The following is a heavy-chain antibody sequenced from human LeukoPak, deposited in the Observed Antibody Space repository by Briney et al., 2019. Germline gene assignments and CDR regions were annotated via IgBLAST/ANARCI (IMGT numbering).Heavy chain of an antibody. V-gene: IGHV3-30*02. D-gene: IGHD3-10*01. CDR2: IRYDGSNK. CDR3: AKDPGAHDKHFDH. J-gene: IGHJ4*02. CDR1: GFTFSSFA. Sequence: GGSLRLSCAASGFTFSSFAMHWVRQAPGKGLEWVAYIRYDGSNKSYADSVKGRFTISRDSSKNTLYLQMNSLRAEDTAVYYCAKDPGAHDKHFDHWGQGTQVTVSS.